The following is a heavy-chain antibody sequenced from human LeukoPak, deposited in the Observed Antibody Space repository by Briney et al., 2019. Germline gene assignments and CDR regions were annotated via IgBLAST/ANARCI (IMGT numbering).Heavy chain of an antibody. D-gene: IGHD5-12*01. CDR2: IIPIFGTA. J-gene: IGHJ4*02. Sequence: SVKVSCKASGGTFSSYAISWVRQAPGQGLEWMGGIIPIFGTANYAQKFQGRVTITADESTSTAYMELSSLRSEDTAVYYCAGWIEGFCRTWRRFDYWGQGTLVTVSS. V-gene: IGHV1-69*01. CDR1: GGTFSSYA. CDR3: AGWIEGFCRTWRRFDY.